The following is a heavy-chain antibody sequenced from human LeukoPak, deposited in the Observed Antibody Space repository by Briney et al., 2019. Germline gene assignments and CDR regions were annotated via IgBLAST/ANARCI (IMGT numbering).Heavy chain of an antibody. D-gene: IGHD6-19*01. V-gene: IGHV3-11*04. CDR1: GFTFSDSY. CDR2: ISGSGHDI. CDR3: RLVVTNGDY. Sequence: PGGSLRLSCAASGFTFSDSYMTWVRQAPGKGVEWVAYISGSGHDINYSDSVKGRFTISRDNAKNSLYLQMSSLRVEDTAVYYSRLVVTNGDYWGQGTLVTVSS. J-gene: IGHJ4*02.